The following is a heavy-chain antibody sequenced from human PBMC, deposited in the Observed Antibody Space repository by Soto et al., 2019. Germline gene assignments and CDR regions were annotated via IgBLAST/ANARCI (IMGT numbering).Heavy chain of an antibody. Sequence: SETLSLTCTVSGGSISSSSCRWGWIRQPPGKGLEWIASIKYSGTTFYNPSLKSRVTMSEDTSKNQFSLKLSSVAATDTAVYYCARGTTWPLWFDPWGQGTLVTVSS. CDR3: ARGTTWPLWFDP. J-gene: IGHJ5*02. CDR1: GGSISSSSCR. V-gene: IGHV4-39*01. CDR2: IKYSGTT.